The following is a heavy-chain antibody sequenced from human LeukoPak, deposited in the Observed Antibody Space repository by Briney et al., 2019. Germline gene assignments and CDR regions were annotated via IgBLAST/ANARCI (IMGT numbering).Heavy chain of an antibody. V-gene: IGHV1-2*02. Sequence: ASVKVSCKAPGYTFTGYYMHWVRQAPGQGLEWMGWINPNSGGTNYAQKFQGRVTMTRDTSISTAYMELSRLRSDDTAVYYCARDLKYYYDSSGYYYYWGQGTLVTVSS. CDR2: INPNSGGT. D-gene: IGHD3-22*01. CDR1: GYTFTGYY. CDR3: ARDLKYYYDSSGYYYY. J-gene: IGHJ4*02.